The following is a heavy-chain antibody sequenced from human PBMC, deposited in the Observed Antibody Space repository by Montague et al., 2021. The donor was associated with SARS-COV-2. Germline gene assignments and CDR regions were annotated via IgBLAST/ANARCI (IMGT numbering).Heavy chain of an antibody. D-gene: IGHD4-17*01. CDR1: GGSFSGYY. Sequence: SETLSLTCAVYGGSFSGYYWSWIRQPPGKGLEWMGEINHSGSTNYNPSLKSRVTISVDTSKNQYSLKLSSVTAADTAVYYCARGGTVTTFDYYYYGMDVWGQGTTVTVSS. J-gene: IGHJ6*02. CDR3: ARGGTVTTFDYYYYGMDV. CDR2: INHSGST. V-gene: IGHV4-34*01.